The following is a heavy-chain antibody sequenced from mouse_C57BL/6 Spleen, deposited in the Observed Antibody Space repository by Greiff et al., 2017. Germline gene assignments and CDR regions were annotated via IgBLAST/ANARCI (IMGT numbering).Heavy chain of an antibody. J-gene: IGHJ2*01. CDR2: IRNKANNHAT. V-gene: IGHV6-6*01. Sequence: EVQLQQSGGGLVQPGGSMKLSCAASGFTFSDAWMDWVRQSPEKGLEWVAEIRNKANNHATYYAESVKGRFTISRDDSKSSVYLQMNSLRAEDTGIYDCTGGGRDYFDYWGQGTTLTVSS. CDR1: GFTFSDAW. D-gene: IGHD3-3*01. CDR3: TGGGRDYFDY.